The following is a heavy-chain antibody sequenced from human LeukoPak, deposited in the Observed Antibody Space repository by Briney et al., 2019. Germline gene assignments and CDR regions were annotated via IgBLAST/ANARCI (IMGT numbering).Heavy chain of an antibody. CDR2: ISSSSSYI. CDR1: GFTFSSYS. J-gene: IGHJ4*02. CDR3: ARDSESSGPGEYQFDY. D-gene: IGHD3-22*01. V-gene: IGHV3-21*01. Sequence: GSLRLSCAASGFTFSSYSMNWVRQAPGKGLEWVSSISSSSSYIYYADSVKGRFTIPRDNAKNSLYLQMNSLRAEETAVYYCARDSESSGPGEYQFDYWGQGTLVTVSS.